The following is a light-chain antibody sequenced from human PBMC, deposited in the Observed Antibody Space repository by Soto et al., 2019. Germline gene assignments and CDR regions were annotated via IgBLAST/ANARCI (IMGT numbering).Light chain of an antibody. CDR2: SAS. CDR3: QQSYRLPLT. J-gene: IGKJ4*01. V-gene: IGKV1-39*01. CDR1: QRISTF. Sequence: DIQMTQSPASLSAFVGDSVTITCHASQRISTFLHWYHQNPGKAPKLIIYSASYLQSGVPSNFSGSGSGTDFTLSIVTLQPEDFGTYFCQQSYRLPLTFGGGTKVEI.